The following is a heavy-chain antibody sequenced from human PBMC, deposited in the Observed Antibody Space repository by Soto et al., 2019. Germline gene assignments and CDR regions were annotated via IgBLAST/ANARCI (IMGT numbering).Heavy chain of an antibody. D-gene: IGHD4-17*01. CDR2: IYYSGST. Sequence: QLQLQESGPGLVKPSETLSLTCTVSGGSISSSSYYWGWIRQPPGKGLEWIGSIYYSGSTYYNPSLKSRVTISVDTSKNQFSLKLSSVTAAYTAVYYCRVWDGDASFYYYYGMDVWGQGTTVTVSS. CDR1: GGSISSSSYY. CDR3: RVWDGDASFYYYYGMDV. J-gene: IGHJ6*02. V-gene: IGHV4-39*01.